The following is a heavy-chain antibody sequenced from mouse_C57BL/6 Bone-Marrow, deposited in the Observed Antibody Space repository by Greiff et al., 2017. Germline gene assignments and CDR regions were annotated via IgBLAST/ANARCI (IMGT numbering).Heavy chain of an antibody. V-gene: IGHV2-2*01. Sequence: QVQLQQSGPGLVQPSQSLSITCTVSGFSLTSYGVHWVRQSPGKGLEWLGVIWSGGSTDYNAAFISRLSISKDNSKSQVFFKMNSLQADDTAIYYCARTEFITTVVDWYFDVWGTGTTVTVSS. CDR3: ARTEFITTVVDWYFDV. D-gene: IGHD1-1*01. J-gene: IGHJ1*03. CDR2: IWSGGST. CDR1: GFSLTSYG.